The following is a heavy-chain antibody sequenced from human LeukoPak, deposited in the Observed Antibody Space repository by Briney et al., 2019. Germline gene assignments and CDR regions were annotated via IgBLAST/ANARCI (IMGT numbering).Heavy chain of an antibody. CDR2: ISGSGGST. CDR3: AKDLVVVVAAGLSMDV. D-gene: IGHD2-15*01. V-gene: IGHV3-23*01. CDR1: GFRFDDYG. Sequence: GGSLRLSCAASGFRFDDYGMSWVRHVPGKGLEWVSAISGSGGSTNYADSVKGRFTISRDDSKNTLYLQMNSLRAEDTAVYYCAKDLVVVVAAGLSMDVWGQGTTVTVSS. J-gene: IGHJ6*02.